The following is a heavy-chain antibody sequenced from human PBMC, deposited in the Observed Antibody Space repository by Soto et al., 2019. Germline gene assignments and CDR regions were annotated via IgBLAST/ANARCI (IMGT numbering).Heavy chain of an antibody. CDR1: GGTFSSYA. CDR2: IIPIFGTA. J-gene: IGHJ6*02. D-gene: IGHD6-13*01. CDR3: ARADKYSSSWYYYYGMDV. Sequence: SVKVSCKASGGTFSSYAISWVRQAPGQGLEWMGGIIPIFGTANYAQKFQGRVTITADESTSTAYMELSSLRSEDAAVYYCARADKYSSSWYYYYGMDVWGQGTTVTVSS. V-gene: IGHV1-69*13.